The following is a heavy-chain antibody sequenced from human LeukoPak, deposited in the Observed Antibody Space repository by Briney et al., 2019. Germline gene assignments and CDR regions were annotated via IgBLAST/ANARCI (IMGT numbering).Heavy chain of an antibody. V-gene: IGHV4-39*01. CDR3: VGGSGHYQNAFDM. J-gene: IGHJ3*02. CDR2: IYYSGST. D-gene: IGHD3-22*01. Sequence: PSETLSLTCTVSGGSINSNIYYWGWIRQPPEKGLEWIGNIYYSGSTYYSPSLKSRVTISVDKSKNQFSLKLSSVTAADTAVYYCVGGSGHYQNAFDMWGQGTTVTVSS. CDR1: GGSINSNIYY.